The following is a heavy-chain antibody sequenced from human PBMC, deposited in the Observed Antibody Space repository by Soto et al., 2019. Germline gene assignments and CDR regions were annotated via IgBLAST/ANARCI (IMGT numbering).Heavy chain of an antibody. V-gene: IGHV3-74*01. CDR2: VNSDGSRT. Sequence: EVQLVESGGGLVQPGGSLRLSCAASGFTFSSSWMHWVRQAPGKGLVWVSRVNSDGSRTNYADSVKGRFTISRYNAKNTLYLQMNSLRAEDTALYYCARGPTGWYGYDYWGQGTLVTVSS. CDR1: GFTFSSSW. CDR3: ARGPTGWYGYDY. D-gene: IGHD6-19*01. J-gene: IGHJ4*02.